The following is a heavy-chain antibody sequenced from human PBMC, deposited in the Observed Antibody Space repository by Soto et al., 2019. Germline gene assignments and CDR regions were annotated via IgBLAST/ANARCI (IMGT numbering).Heavy chain of an antibody. J-gene: IGHJ2*01. D-gene: IGHD2-15*01. CDR2: IGPYEGVT. CDR1: GYSFNDYG. CDR3: ARCYCSVVSCYTCWNVDL. Sequence: QVQLEQSGAEVKKPGASVRVSCKASGYSFNDYGMSWVRQAPGQGLEWMGWIGPYEGVTNHAQTFQGRVTMTVDRSTTTADMELRSLRSDDTAIYYCARCYCSVVSCYTCWNVDLWGPGTLVTVTA. V-gene: IGHV1-18*01.